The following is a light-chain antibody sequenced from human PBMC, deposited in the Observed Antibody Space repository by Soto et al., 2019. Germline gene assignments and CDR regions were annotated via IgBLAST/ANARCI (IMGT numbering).Light chain of an antibody. CDR3: QQYGSSPFT. CDR1: QSVTSSY. J-gene: IGKJ3*01. CDR2: GAS. V-gene: IGKV3-20*01. Sequence: EIVLTQSPGTLSLSPGERLTLSCRASQSVTSSYLAWYQHKPGQAPRLLIYGASTKATGTPDRFSGSGSGTDFTLTISRLEPEDFAVYYCQQYGSSPFTFGPGT.